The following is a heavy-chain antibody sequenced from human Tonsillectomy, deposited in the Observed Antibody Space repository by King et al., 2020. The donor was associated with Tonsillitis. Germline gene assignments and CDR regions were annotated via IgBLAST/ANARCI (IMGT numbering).Heavy chain of an antibody. CDR1: GFTFINAW. CDR2: IKSNTDGGTT. J-gene: IGHJ4*02. V-gene: IGHV3-15*01. D-gene: IGHD4/OR15-4a*01. CDR3: TTDLTNYGYFDY. Sequence: VQLVESGGGLVKPGGSLRLSCEASGFTFINAWMSWVLQAPGKGLEWVGRIKSNTDGGTTDYAAPVKGRFTISRDDSKNKLYLQLNSLKTEDTAVYYCTTDLTNYGYFDYWGQGTLVTVSS.